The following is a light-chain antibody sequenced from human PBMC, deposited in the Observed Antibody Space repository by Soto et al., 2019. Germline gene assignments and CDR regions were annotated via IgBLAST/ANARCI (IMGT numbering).Light chain of an antibody. CDR2: DAS. CDR3: PQRSNWPIT. CDR1: QSVSNY. V-gene: IGKV3-11*01. Sequence: IVVTQSPATLSLYPGERATLSCRASQSVSNYLAWYQQKPGQAPRLLIYDASNRATGIPARFSGSGSGTDFTLTISSLEPEDFAVYYCPQRSNWPITFGQGTRPEI. J-gene: IGKJ5*01.